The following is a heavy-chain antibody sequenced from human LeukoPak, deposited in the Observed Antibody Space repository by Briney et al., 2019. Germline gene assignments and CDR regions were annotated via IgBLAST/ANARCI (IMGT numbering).Heavy chain of an antibody. Sequence: LGESLKISCKGSGYSFTSYWIGWVRQMPGKGLEWMGIIYPGDSDTRYSPSFQGQVTISADKSISTAYLQWSSLKASDTAMYYCARHNIEIVGATVTAATAFDYWGQGTLVTVSS. CDR1: GYSFTSYW. V-gene: IGHV5-51*01. J-gene: IGHJ4*02. CDR2: IYPGDSDT. D-gene: IGHD1-26*01. CDR3: ARHNIEIVGATVTAATAFDY.